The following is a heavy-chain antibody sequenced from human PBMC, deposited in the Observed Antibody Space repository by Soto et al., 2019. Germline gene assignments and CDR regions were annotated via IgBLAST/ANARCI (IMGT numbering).Heavy chain of an antibody. D-gene: IGHD5-12*01. CDR1: GGSFSGYY. CDR3: ARGHLSVATIQHRGVDFYY. CDR2: INHSGST. J-gene: IGHJ4*02. Sequence: SETLSLTCAVYGGSFSGYYWSWIRQPPGKGLEWIGEINHSGSTNYNPSLKSRVTISVDTSKNQFSLKLSSVTAADTAVYYCARGHLSVATIQHRGVDFYYWGQGTLVTVSS. V-gene: IGHV4-34*01.